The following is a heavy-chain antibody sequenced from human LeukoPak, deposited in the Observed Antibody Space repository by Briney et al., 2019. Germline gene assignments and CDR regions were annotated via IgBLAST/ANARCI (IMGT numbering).Heavy chain of an antibody. D-gene: IGHD3-10*01. J-gene: IGHJ3*02. CDR3: ARLGVRGFSLLLANAFDI. CDR2: INPNSGGT. Sequence: GASVKVSCKASGYTFTGYYMHWVRQAPGQGLEWMGWINPNSGGTNYAQKFQGRVTMTRDTSISTAYMELSRLRSDDTAVYYCARLGVRGFSLLLANAFDIWGQGTMVTVSS. V-gene: IGHV1-2*02. CDR1: GYTFTGYY.